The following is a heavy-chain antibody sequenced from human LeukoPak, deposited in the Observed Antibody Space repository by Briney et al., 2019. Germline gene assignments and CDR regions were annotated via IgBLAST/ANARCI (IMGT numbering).Heavy chain of an antibody. J-gene: IGHJ4*02. CDR3: ARCDAYGDYDY. CDR2: IDPSGYTT. CDR1: GYTFTNYY. Sequence: ASVKVSCKASGYTFTNYYIHWVRQAPGQGLEWMGIIDPSGYTTNYAQKFQGRVTMTRDMSTSTVYMELSSLRSEDTAVYYCARCDAYGDYDYWGQGTLVTVSS. V-gene: IGHV1-46*01. D-gene: IGHD4-17*01.